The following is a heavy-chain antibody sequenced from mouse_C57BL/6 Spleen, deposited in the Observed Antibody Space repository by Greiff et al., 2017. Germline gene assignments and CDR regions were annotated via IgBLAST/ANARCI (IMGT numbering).Heavy chain of an antibody. CDR3: TRGAIRGSRKGFDY. CDR1: GFTFTDYN. CDR2: INPNNGGT. V-gene: IGHV1-18*01. J-gene: IGHJ2*01. D-gene: IGHD1-1*01. Sequence: VQLQQSGPELVKPGASVKIPCKASGFTFTDYNMDWVKQSHGKSLEWIGDINPNNGGTIYNQKFKGKATLSVDKSSSTAYMELRSLTSEYTAVYYCTRGAIRGSRKGFDYWGQGTTLTVSS.